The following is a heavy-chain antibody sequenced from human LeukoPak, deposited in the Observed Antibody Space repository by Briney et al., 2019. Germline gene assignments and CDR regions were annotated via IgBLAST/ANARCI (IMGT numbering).Heavy chain of an antibody. J-gene: IGHJ1*01. CDR2: ISSGSGYI. CDR1: GVSFISYG. V-gene: IGHV3-21*01. D-gene: IGHD2-2*01. CDR3: ARDEGHTFTNEYFQP. Sequence: GGSLRLSCAASGVSFISYGMSWVRQAPGKGLEWVASISSGSGYIFYGDSAKGRFTISRDNAKDSLFLQMNSLRVEDTAVYYCARDEGHTFTNEYFQPGGRGTLVTVSS.